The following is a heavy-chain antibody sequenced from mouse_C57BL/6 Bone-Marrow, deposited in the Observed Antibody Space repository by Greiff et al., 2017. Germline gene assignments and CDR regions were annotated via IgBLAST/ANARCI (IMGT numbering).Heavy chain of an antibody. V-gene: IGHV1-69*01. CDR2: IDPSDSYT. CDR1: GYTFTSYW. J-gene: IGHJ4*01. D-gene: IGHD2-5*01. Sequence: QVQLKQPGAELVMPGASVKLSCKASGYTFTSYWMHWVKQRPGQGLEWIGEIDPSDSYTNYNQKFKGKSTLTVDKSSSTAYMQLSSLTSEDSAVYYCARYEDDYSNYSYAMDYWGQGTSVTVSS. CDR3: ARYEDDYSNYSYAMDY.